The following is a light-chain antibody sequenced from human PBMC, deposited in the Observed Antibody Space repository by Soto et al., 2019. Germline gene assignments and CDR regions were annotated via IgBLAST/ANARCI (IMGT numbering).Light chain of an antibody. J-gene: IGLJ7*01. CDR1: SSNIGSNT. Sequence: QSVLTQPPSVSGTPGQRVTISCSGSSSNIGSNTVNWYQQFPGTAPRLLIYSSYQRASGVPDRFSGSQSGTSASLAISGLQSDDEADYYCAAWDDSLKAIFGGGTQPTVL. V-gene: IGLV1-44*01. CDR2: SSY. CDR3: AAWDDSLKAI.